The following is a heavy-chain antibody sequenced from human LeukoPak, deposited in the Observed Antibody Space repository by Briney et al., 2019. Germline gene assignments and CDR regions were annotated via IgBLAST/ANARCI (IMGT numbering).Heavy chain of an antibody. CDR1: GSTFNSYL. CDR3: AKARDYYGSGSSFDY. CDR2: ISVSGDST. D-gene: IGHD3-10*01. Sequence: PGGSLRLSCAASGSTFNSYLMSWVRQAPGKELEWVAGISVSGDSTYYGDSVKGRFTISRDNSKNTLYLQMNSLRAEDTAVYYCAKARDYYGSGSSFDYWGQGTLVTVSS. V-gene: IGHV3-23*01. J-gene: IGHJ4*02.